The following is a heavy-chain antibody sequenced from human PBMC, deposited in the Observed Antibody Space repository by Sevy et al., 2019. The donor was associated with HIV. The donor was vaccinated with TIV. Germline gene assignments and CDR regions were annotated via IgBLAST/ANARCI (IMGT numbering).Heavy chain of an antibody. CDR2: IRYDGSNK. V-gene: IGHV3-30*02. CDR1: GFTFSSYG. J-gene: IGHJ6*02. CDR3: ANRQQPHYYYYGMDV. Sequence: GGSLRLSCAASGFTFSSYGMHWVRQAPGKGLEWVAFIRYDGSNKYYADSVKGRFTISRDNSKNTLYLQMNSLRAEDTAVYYCANRQQPHYYYYGMDVWGQGTTVTVSS. D-gene: IGHD6-13*01.